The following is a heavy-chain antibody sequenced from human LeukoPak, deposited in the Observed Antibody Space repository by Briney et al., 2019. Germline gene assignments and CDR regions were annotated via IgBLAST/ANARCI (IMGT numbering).Heavy chain of an antibody. D-gene: IGHD3-3*01. Sequence: GGSLRLSCAASGFTVSSSFMSWVRQAPGKGLEWVSVLYDDGATKYADSVKGRFTISRDNSENTLFLQMNSLRTEDTAVYYCARELLYHYYEYWGQGTLVTVSS. CDR1: GFTVSSSF. CDR2: LYDDGAT. V-gene: IGHV3-53*01. CDR3: ARELLYHYYEY. J-gene: IGHJ4*02.